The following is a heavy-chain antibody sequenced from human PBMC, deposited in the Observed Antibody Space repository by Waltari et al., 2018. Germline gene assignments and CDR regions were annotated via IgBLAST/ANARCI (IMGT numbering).Heavy chain of an antibody. V-gene: IGHV4-59*01. CDR1: GGSISSYY. CDR2: IYYSGST. Sequence: QVQLQESGPGLVKPSETLSLTCTVSGGSISSYYWSWIRQPPGKGLEWIGYIYYSGSTHYTPSRKSRVTISVDTSKNQFSLTLSSVTAADTAVYYCARWVEMATRGFDYWGQGTLVTVSS. CDR3: ARWVEMATRGFDY. D-gene: IGHD5-12*01. J-gene: IGHJ4*02.